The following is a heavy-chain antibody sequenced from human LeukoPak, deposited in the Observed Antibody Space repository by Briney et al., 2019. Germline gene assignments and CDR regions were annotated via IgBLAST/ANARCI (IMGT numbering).Heavy chain of an antibody. V-gene: IGHV4-4*07. CDR3: ARGCSSTSCWLRMDV. J-gene: IGHJ6*02. CDR2: IYTGGST. D-gene: IGHD2-2*01. CDR1: GGSISNYY. Sequence: SETLSLTCTVSGGSISNYYWSWIRQPAGKGLEWIGRIYTGGSTSYNPSLKSRVTMSIDMSKNQFSLKLNSPTAADTAVYYCARGCSSTSCWLRMDVWGQGTTVTVSS.